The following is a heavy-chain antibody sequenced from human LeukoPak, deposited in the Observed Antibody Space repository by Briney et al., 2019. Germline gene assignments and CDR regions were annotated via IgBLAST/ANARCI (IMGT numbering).Heavy chain of an antibody. D-gene: IGHD6-13*01. Sequence: SETLSLTCAVYGGSFSGYYWSWIRQPPGKGLEWIGEINHSGSTNYNPSLKSRVTISVDTSKNQFSLKLSSVTAADTAVYYCAISSTNIMDVWGKGTTVTVSS. CDR3: AISSTNIMDV. V-gene: IGHV4-34*01. CDR1: GGSFSGYY. J-gene: IGHJ6*03. CDR2: INHSGST.